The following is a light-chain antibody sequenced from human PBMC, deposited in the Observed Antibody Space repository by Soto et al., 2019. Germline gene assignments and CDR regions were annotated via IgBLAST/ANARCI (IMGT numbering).Light chain of an antibody. CDR2: LNSDGSH. CDR3: QTWGTGLYVV. CDR1: SGDSNYA. J-gene: IGLJ2*01. V-gene: IGLV4-69*01. Sequence: QSVLTQSPSASASLGASVKLTCTLSSGDSNYAIAWHQQQPEKGPRYLMKLNSDGSHSKGDGIPDRFSGSSSGAERYLTISSLQSEDEADYYCQTWGTGLYVVFGGGTKLTVL.